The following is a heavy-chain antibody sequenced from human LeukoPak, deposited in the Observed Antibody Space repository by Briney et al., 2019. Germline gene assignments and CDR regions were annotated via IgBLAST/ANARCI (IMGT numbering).Heavy chain of an antibody. CDR1: GFTFNSYV. CDR2: ISGSGGST. CDR3: ARVDDTSGTPTKFDS. V-gene: IGHV3-23*01. J-gene: IGHJ4*02. Sequence: GGSLRLSCVASGFTFNSYVMSWVRQAPGKGLEWVSTISGSGGSTFYAGSVKGRFTISRDNSKNTLYLEMNSLRAEDTAVYFCARVDDTSGTPTKFDSWGQGTLVTVSS. D-gene: IGHD3-22*01.